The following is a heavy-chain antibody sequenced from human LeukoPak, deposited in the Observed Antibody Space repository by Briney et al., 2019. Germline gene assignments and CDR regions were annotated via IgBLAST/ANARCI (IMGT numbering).Heavy chain of an antibody. J-gene: IGHJ2*01. V-gene: IGHV3-21*01. CDR1: GFTFSSYS. CDR2: ISSSSSYI. Sequence: GGSLRLSCAASGFTFSSYSMNWDRQAPGKGLEWVSSISSSSSYIYYADSVKGRFTISRDNAKNSLYLQMNSLRAEDTAVYYCARHKKLYWYFDLWGRGTLVTVSS. CDR3: ARHKKLYWYFDL.